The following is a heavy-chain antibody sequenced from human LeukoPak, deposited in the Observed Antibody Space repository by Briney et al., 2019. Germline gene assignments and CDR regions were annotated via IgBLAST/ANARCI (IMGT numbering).Heavy chain of an antibody. Sequence: PGGSLRLSCAASGFTFSTCWMHWVRQAPGKGLVWVSRINSDGSSTTYADSVKGRFTISRDNAKNTLYLQMNSLRGEDTAVYYCARGFIGAGSSPKRHFEYWGQGALVTVSS. CDR2: INSDGSST. CDR3: ARGFIGAGSSPKRHFEY. CDR1: GFTFSTCW. V-gene: IGHV3-74*01. J-gene: IGHJ4*02. D-gene: IGHD3-10*01.